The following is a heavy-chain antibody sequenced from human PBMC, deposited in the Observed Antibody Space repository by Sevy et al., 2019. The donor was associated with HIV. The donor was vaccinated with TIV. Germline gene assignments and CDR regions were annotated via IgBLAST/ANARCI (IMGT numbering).Heavy chain of an antibody. CDR3: AGHILTYNNGWSYYDY. V-gene: IGHV4-39*01. CDR1: GASISSSGYY. Sequence: SETLSLTCTVSGASISSSGYYWGWIRQPPGKGLEWIASINYSGSTFYNPSLKSRVTISADTSKNQFSLDLNSLTAADTAIYYCAGHILTYNNGWSYYDYWGQGTVVTVSS. CDR2: INYSGST. J-gene: IGHJ4*02. D-gene: IGHD6-19*01.